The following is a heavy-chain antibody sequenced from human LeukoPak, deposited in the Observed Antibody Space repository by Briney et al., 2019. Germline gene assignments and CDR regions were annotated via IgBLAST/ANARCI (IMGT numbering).Heavy chain of an antibody. CDR1: GFTFSSYA. V-gene: IGHV3-30-3*01. CDR2: ISYDGSNK. Sequence: GGSLRLSCAASGFTFSSYAMHWVRQAPGKGLEWVAVISYDGSNKYYADSVKGRFTISRDNSKNTLYLQMNSLRAEDTAVYYCARDGDLSYYYDSSGYSNFDYWGQGTLVTVSS. D-gene: IGHD3-22*01. J-gene: IGHJ4*02. CDR3: ARDGDLSYYYDSSGYSNFDY.